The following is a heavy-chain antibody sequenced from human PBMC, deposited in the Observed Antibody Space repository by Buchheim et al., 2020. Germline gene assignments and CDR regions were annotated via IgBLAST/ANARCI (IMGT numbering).Heavy chain of an antibody. D-gene: IGHD6-19*01. Sequence: QVQLHQWGAGLLEPSETLSLTCAVYGGSFSGYHWSWIRQSPGKGLEWIGDITQSGITNYIPPLKSRVTISLDTSKNQFSLKLSSVTAADTAVYYCARVRSSDVVGIDYWGQGTL. J-gene: IGHJ4*02. CDR1: GGSFSGYH. V-gene: IGHV4-34*01. CDR2: ITQSGIT. CDR3: ARVRSSDVVGIDY.